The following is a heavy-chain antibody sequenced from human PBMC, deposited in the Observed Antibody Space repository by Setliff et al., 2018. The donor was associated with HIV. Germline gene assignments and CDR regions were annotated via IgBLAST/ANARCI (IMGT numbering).Heavy chain of an antibody. V-gene: IGHV2-5*08. Sequence: TLSLTCTVSGASFIRSRYYWSWIRQPPGKALEWLALIYWDDDKRYSPSLKSRLTITKDTSKNQVVLTMNNMDPVDTATYYCAHSGWPYYWGQGTLVTV. D-gene: IGHD6-19*01. CDR2: IYWDDDK. J-gene: IGHJ4*02. CDR1: GASFIRSRYY. CDR3: AHSGWPYY.